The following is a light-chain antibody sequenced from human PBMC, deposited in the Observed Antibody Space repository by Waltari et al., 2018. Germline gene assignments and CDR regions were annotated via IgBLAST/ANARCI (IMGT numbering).Light chain of an antibody. CDR3: QQVNNYPAT. J-gene: IGKJ5*01. Sequence: DIQLTQSPSFLSASVGDTVTITCWASQGINTYLAWYQQEPGKAPKLLIYPASTLQSGVPSRFSGSGSGAEFTLTISSLQPEDFVIYYCQQVNNYPATFGQGTRLEIK. CDR1: QGINTY. CDR2: PAS. V-gene: IGKV1-9*01.